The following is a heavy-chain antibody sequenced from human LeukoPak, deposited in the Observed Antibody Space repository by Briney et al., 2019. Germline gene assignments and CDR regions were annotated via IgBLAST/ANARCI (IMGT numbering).Heavy chain of an antibody. CDR1: GGSISSSHYY. V-gene: IGHV4-39*01. Sequence: SETLSLTCTVSGGSISSSHYYWGWIRQSPGKGLEWIGSIYYSGTTYYNPSLESRVTISDDTSKNRFSLMLTSLTAADTAVYYCARQSSDYYYYYIDVWGEGTTVIVSS. CDR2: IYYSGTT. J-gene: IGHJ6*03. CDR3: ARQSSDYYYYYIDV.